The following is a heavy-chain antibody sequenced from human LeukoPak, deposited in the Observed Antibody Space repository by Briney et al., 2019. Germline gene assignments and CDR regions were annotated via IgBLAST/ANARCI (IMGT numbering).Heavy chain of an antibody. J-gene: IGHJ4*02. CDR2: VYFNGNA. D-gene: IGHD3-22*01. Sequence: SETLSLTCTVSGGSITSSTDYWGWIRQPPGKGLDWIGSVYFNGNALYKPFLKSRVTISVDTSKNQFSLKLSSVTAADTAVYYCARHVYSCTGSGYYHHFDYWGQGTLVTVSS. CDR1: GGSITSSTDY. V-gene: IGHV4-39*01. CDR3: ARHVYSCTGSGYYHHFDY.